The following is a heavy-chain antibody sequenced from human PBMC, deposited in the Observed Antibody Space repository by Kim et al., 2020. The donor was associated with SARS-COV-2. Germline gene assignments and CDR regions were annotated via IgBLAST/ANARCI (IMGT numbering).Heavy chain of an antibody. V-gene: IGHV3-11*01. Sequence: GGSLRLSCAASGFAFSDYYMSWIRQAPGKGLEWVSYIGSTGSSIYYADSVRGRFTISRDNAKNSLYLQLNSLRVDDTAVYYCARGTGSSWSYFYYMDVWGKGTTVTVSS. D-gene: IGHD6-13*01. CDR2: IGSTGSSI. CDR1: GFAFSDYY. CDR3: ARGTGSSWSYFYYMDV. J-gene: IGHJ6*03.